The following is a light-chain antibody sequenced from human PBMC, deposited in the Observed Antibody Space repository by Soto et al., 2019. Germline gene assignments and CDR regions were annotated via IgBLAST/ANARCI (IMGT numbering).Light chain of an antibody. Sequence: EIVLTQSPGTLSLSPGETATLSCRASQSVSSNYLAWYQQRPGQAPRLLIYGASNRATGIPDRFSGSGSGTDFTLTISRLDPEDFAVYHCQQYNNWPQTVGQGTKVDIK. CDR2: GAS. CDR3: QQYNNWPQT. CDR1: QSVSSNY. J-gene: IGKJ1*01. V-gene: IGKV3-20*01.